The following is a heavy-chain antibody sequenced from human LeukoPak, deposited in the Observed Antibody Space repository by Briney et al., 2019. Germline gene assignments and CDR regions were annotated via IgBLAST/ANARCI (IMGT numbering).Heavy chain of an antibody. V-gene: IGHV1-69*06. CDR1: GGTFSSYA. CDR2: IIPIFGTA. Sequence: GGSLRLSCAASGGTFSSYAISWVRQAPGQGLEWMGGIIPIFGTANYAQKFQGRVTITADKSTSTAYMELSSLRSEDTAVYYCARSVWGSYRYYYYMDVWGKGTTVTVSS. CDR3: ARSVWGSYRYYYYMDV. D-gene: IGHD3-16*02. J-gene: IGHJ6*03.